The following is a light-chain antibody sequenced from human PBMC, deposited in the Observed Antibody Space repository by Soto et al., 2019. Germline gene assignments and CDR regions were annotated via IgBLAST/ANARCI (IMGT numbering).Light chain of an antibody. CDR1: SSNIGSNT. CDR3: AAWDDSRDV. V-gene: IGLV1-44*01. Sequence: QSVLTQPPSASGTPGQRVTISCSGSSSNIGSNTVNWYQQLPGTAPKLLIYSNNQRPSGVPVRFSGSKSGTSASLAISGLQSEDEADYYCAAWDDSRDVFGTGTKLTVL. J-gene: IGLJ1*01. CDR2: SNN.